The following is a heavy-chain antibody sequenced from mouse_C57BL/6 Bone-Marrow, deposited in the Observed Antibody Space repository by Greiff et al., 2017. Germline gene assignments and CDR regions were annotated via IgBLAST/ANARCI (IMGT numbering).Heavy chain of an antibody. Sequence: EVQLQQSGAELVRPGASVKLSCTASGFNIKDDYMHWVKQRPEQGLEWIGWIDPENGDTEYASKFQGKATITADTSSNTAYLQLSSLTSEDTAVYYCTTSWGWFAYWGQGTLVTVSA. V-gene: IGHV14-4*01. CDR1: GFNIKDDY. J-gene: IGHJ3*01. CDR3: TTSWGWFAY. D-gene: IGHD4-1*01. CDR2: IDPENGDT.